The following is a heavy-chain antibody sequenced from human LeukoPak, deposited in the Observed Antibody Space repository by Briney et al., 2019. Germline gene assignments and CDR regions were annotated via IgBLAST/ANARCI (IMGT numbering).Heavy chain of an antibody. CDR2: IYYSGST. Sequence: PSETLYLTCTVSGGSISSYYWSWIWQPPGKGLEWIGYIYYSGSTNYNPSLKSRVTISVDTSKNQFSLKLSSVTAADTAVYYCARDGEDSSGYYSKYYYYYYMDVWGKGTTVTVSS. CDR1: GGSISSYY. V-gene: IGHV4-59*01. D-gene: IGHD3-22*01. CDR3: ARDGEDSSGYYSKYYYYYYMDV. J-gene: IGHJ6*03.